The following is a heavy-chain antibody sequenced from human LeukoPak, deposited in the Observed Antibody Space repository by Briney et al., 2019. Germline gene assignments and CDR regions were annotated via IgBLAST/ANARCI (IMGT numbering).Heavy chain of an antibody. CDR3: ARASKWLLSKAFDI. J-gene: IGHJ3*02. V-gene: IGHV3-64D*06. D-gene: IGHD3-3*01. Sequence: GGSLRLSCSASGFTFSSYAMHWVRQAPGKGLEYVSAISSNGGSTYYADSVKGRFTISRDNSKNTLYLQMSSLGAEDTAVYYCARASKWLLSKAFDIWGQGTMVTVSS. CDR1: GFTFSSYA. CDR2: ISSNGGST.